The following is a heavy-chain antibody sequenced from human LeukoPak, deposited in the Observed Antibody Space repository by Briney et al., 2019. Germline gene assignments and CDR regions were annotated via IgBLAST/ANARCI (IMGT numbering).Heavy chain of an antibody. Sequence: PSETLSLTCTVSGGSSSSGDYYWSWIRQPPGKGLEWIGYIYYSGSTYYNPSLKSRVTISVDTSKSQFSLKLSSVTAADTAVYYCARVYWGSSSSPIDYWGQGTLVTVSS. CDR3: ARVYWGSSSSPIDY. CDR2: IYYSGST. CDR1: GGSSSSGDYY. J-gene: IGHJ4*02. D-gene: IGHD6-6*01. V-gene: IGHV4-30-4*08.